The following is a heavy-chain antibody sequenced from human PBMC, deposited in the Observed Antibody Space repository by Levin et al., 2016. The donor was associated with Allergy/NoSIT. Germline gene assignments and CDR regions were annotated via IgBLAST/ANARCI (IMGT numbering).Heavy chain of an antibody. J-gene: IGHJ6*02. D-gene: IGHD2-15*01. Sequence: VRQAPGKGLEWVSILYSGGSTYYADSVKGRFTISRDNSKNTLYLQMNSLRAEDTAVYYCARDLGYCSGGGCYGMDVWGQGTTVTVSS. CDR2: LYSGGST. CDR3: ARDLGYCSGGGCYGMDV. V-gene: IGHV3-66*01.